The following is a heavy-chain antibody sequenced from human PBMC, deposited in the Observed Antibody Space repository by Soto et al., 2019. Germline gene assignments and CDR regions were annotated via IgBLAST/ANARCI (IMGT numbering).Heavy chain of an antibody. Sequence: ASVKVSCKVSGYTLTELSMHWVRQAPGKGLEWMGGFDPEDGETIYAQKFQGRVTMTEDTSTDTAYMELSSLRSEDTAVYYCATDRSVNGAGSSWYYFDYWGQGTLVTVSS. CDR2: FDPEDGET. D-gene: IGHD6-13*01. CDR3: ATDRSVNGAGSSWYYFDY. J-gene: IGHJ4*02. V-gene: IGHV1-24*01. CDR1: GYTLTELS.